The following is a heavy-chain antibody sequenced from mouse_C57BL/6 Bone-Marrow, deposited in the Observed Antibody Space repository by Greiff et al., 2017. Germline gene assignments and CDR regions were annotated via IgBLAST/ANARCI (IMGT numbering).Heavy chain of an antibody. V-gene: IGHV5-4*01. Sequence: EVQLQESGGGLVKPGGSLKLSCAASGFTFSSYAMSWVRQTPEKRLEWVATISDGGSYTYYPDNVKGRFTISRDNAKNNLYLQMSHLKSEDTAMYYCARFNYDCSWFAYWGQGTLVTVSA. CDR1: GFTFSSYA. CDR3: ARFNYDCSWFAY. CDR2: ISDGGSYT. D-gene: IGHD2-1*01. J-gene: IGHJ3*01.